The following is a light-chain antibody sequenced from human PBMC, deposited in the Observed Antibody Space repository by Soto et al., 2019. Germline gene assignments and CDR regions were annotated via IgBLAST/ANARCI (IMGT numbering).Light chain of an antibody. Sequence: QSVLTQPPSVSGAPGQRVTISCTGSSSNIGADYDVHWYQHHPGTAPKVLIYGNSNRPSGVPDRISGSKSGTSASLAITGLQAEDEADYYCQSYDSSLSVVVFGGGTKLTVL. J-gene: IGLJ2*01. V-gene: IGLV1-40*01. CDR2: GNS. CDR3: QSYDSSLSVVV. CDR1: SSNIGADYD.